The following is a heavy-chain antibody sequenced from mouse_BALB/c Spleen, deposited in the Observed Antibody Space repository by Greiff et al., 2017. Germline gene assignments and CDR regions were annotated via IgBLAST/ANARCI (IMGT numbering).Heavy chain of an antibody. Sequence: VQLQQSGAELVKPGASVKLSCTASGFNIKDTYMHWVKQRPEQGLEWIGRIDPANGNTKYDPKFQGKATITADTSSNTAYLQLSSLTSEDTAVYYCARWGMITPYYFDYWGQGTTLTVSS. CDR3: ARWGMITPYYFDY. CDR1: GFNIKDTY. V-gene: IGHV14-3*02. J-gene: IGHJ2*01. CDR2: IDPANGNT. D-gene: IGHD2-4*01.